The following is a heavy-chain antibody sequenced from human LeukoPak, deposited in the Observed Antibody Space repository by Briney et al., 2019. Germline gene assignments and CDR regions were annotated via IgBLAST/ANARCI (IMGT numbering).Heavy chain of an antibody. CDR3: ARRFCSGGSCFSAYYSYYDMDV. D-gene: IGHD2-15*01. J-gene: IGHJ6*02. Sequence: GRSLRLSCAASGFTFSSYAMHWVRQAPGKGLEWVALISYDGSNKYCADSVKGRFTISRDNSKNTLYLQMDSLRAEDTAVYYCARRFCSGGSCFSAYYSYYDMDVWGQGTTVTVSS. CDR2: ISYDGSNK. CDR1: GFTFSSYA. V-gene: IGHV3-30-3*01.